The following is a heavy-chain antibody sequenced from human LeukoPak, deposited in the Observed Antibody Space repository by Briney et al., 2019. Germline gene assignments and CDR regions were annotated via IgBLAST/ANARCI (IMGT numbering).Heavy chain of an antibody. Sequence: GGSLRLSCAASGFTFSSYGMHWVRQAPGKGLEWVAFIRYDGSNKYYADSVKGRFTISRDNSKNTLYLQMNSLRAEDTAVYYCATHSGWREGVDYWGQGTLVTVSS. CDR3: ATHSGWREGVDY. V-gene: IGHV3-30*02. D-gene: IGHD6-19*01. J-gene: IGHJ4*02. CDR1: GFTFSSYG. CDR2: IRYDGSNK.